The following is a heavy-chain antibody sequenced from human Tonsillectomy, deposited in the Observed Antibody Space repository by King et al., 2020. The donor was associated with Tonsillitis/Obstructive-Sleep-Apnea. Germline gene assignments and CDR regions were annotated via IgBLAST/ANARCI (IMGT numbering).Heavy chain of an antibody. D-gene: IGHD6-6*01. CDR2: IYYSGST. CDR3: AGGFMAARNWFDP. CDR1: GGSVSSGSYY. Sequence: QLQESGPGLVKPSETLSLTCTVSGGSVSSGSYYWSWIRQPPGKGLEWIGYIYYSGSTNYNPSLKSRVTISVDTSKNQFSLKLSSVTAADTAVYYCAGGFMAARNWFDPWGQGTLVTVSS. V-gene: IGHV4-61*01. J-gene: IGHJ5*02.